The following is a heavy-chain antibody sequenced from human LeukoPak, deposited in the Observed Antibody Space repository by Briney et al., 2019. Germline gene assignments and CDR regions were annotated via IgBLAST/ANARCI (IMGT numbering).Heavy chain of an antibody. Sequence: GGSLRLSCAASGFIVSNNYMSWVRQAPGKGLEWVSAISGSGGSTYYADSVKGRFTISRDNSKNTLYLQMNSLRAEDTAVYYCAKEWGIAAAGHFDYWGQGTLVTVSS. D-gene: IGHD6-13*01. CDR1: GFIVSNNY. CDR2: ISGSGGST. V-gene: IGHV3-23*01. CDR3: AKEWGIAAAGHFDY. J-gene: IGHJ4*02.